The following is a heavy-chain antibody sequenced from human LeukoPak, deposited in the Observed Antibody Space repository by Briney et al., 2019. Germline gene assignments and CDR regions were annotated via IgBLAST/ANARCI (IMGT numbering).Heavy chain of an antibody. CDR2: FSNSGST. CDR3: ARGYYNILTGYYVDY. V-gene: IGHV4-59*01. D-gene: IGHD3-9*01. Sequence: SETLSLTCTVSGGSISNYYWSWIRQPPGKGLEWIGYFSNSGSTDYNPSLKSRVTISVDASKNQFSLKLSSVTAADTAVYYCARGYYNILTGYYVDYWGQGTLVTVSS. CDR1: GGSISNYY. J-gene: IGHJ4*02.